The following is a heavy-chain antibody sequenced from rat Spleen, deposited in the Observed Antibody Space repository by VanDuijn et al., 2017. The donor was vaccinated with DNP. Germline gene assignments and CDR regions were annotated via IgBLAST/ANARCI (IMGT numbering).Heavy chain of an antibody. CDR2: INADGGST. J-gene: IGHJ2*01. CDR3: VRWNSGHFDY. Sequence: EVQLVETGGGLVQPGRSLKLSCVASGFTFSTYWMFWIRQAPGKGLEWVTSINADGGSTYYPDSVKGRFTISRDTAKSTLYLQMNSLRSEDMATYYCVRWNSGHFDYWGQGVMVTVSS. V-gene: IGHV5-58*01. D-gene: IGHD4-3*01. CDR1: GFTFSTYW.